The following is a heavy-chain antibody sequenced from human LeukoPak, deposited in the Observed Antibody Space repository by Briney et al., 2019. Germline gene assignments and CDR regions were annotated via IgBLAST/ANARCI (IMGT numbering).Heavy chain of an antibody. Sequence: PSETLSLTCTVSGGSISSSDYYWGWIRRPPGKGLEWIGSIYYSGSTYYNASLKSRVTISVDRSKNQFSLKLSSVTAADTAVYYCARGHDSSGYSNDAFDIWGQGTMVTVSS. CDR3: ARGHDSSGYSNDAFDI. CDR1: GGSISSSDYY. CDR2: IYYSGST. V-gene: IGHV4-39*07. J-gene: IGHJ3*02. D-gene: IGHD3-22*01.